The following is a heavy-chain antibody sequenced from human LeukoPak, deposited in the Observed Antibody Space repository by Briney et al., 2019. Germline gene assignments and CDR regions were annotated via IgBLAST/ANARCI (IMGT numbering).Heavy chain of an antibody. D-gene: IGHD2-2*01. Sequence: SETLSLTCTVSGGSISSYYWSWIRQPPGKGLEWIGYIYYSGSTNYNPSLKSRVTISVDTSKNQFSLKLSSVTAADTAVYYCARGGGVVVVPAAINLYYFDYWGQGTLVTVSS. CDR3: ARGGGVVVVPAAINLYYFDY. J-gene: IGHJ4*02. CDR2: IYYSGST. CDR1: GGSISSYY. V-gene: IGHV4-59*12.